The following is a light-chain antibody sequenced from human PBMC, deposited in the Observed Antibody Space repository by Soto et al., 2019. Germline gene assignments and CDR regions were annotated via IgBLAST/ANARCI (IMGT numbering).Light chain of an antibody. J-gene: IGLJ1*01. Sequence: QSALTQPASVSGSPGQSITISCTGTSSDVGGYNYVSWYQQHPGKAPKLMIYEVSNRPSGVSNRFSGSKSGNTASLTISGIQAEDEADDYCSSYTSSSTLEVFGTGTNLTVL. CDR1: SSDVGGYNY. CDR3: SSYTSSSTLEV. V-gene: IGLV2-14*01. CDR2: EVS.